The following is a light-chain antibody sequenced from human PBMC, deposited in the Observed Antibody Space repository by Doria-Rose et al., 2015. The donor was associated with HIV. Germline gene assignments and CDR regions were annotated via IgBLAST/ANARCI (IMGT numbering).Light chain of an antibody. Sequence: VLTQSPESLGMSLGERATLNCKSNQSLLYTSKNYLAWYQQKPGQPPKLLIDWASTRQSGVPARFSGSGSGADFTLTISSLEAEGVAVYYCQQYYDTPSFGPGTTVDIK. CDR3: QQYYDTPS. V-gene: IGKV4-1*01. J-gene: IGKJ3*01. CDR2: WAS. CDR1: QSLLYTSKNY.